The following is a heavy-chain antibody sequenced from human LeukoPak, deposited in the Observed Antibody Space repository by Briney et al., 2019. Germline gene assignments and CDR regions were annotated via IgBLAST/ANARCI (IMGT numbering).Heavy chain of an antibody. J-gene: IGHJ6*03. CDR2: ISAYNGNT. Sequence: ASVKVSCKASGYTFTSYGISWVRQAPGQGLEWMGWISAYNGNTNYAQKLQGRVTMTADTSTSTAYMELSSLRSEDTAVYYCARGPYGSGSYYLFYYYMDVWGKGTTVTISS. V-gene: IGHV1-18*01. CDR3: ARGPYGSGSYYLFYYYMDV. CDR1: GYTFTSYG. D-gene: IGHD3-10*01.